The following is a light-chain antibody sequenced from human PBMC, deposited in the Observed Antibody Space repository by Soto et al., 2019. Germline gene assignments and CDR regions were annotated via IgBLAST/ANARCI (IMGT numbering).Light chain of an antibody. CDR1: SSDVGGYKY. CDR3: SSYTSSSTLV. V-gene: IGLV2-14*01. J-gene: IGLJ2*01. Sequence: QSVLTQPASVSGSPGQSITISCTGTSSDVGGYKYVSWYQQHPGKVPKLMIYEVSNRPSGVSNRFSGSKSGNTASLTISGLQAEDEADYYCSSYTSSSTLVCGGGTQLTVL. CDR2: EVS.